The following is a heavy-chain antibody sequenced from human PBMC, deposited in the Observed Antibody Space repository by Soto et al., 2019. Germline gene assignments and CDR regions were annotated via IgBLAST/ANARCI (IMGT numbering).Heavy chain of an antibody. CDR2: MNPNSGNT. V-gene: IGHV1-8*01. J-gene: IGHJ3*02. CDR1: GYTFTSYD. D-gene: IGHD3-9*01. Sequence: ASVKVSSKASGYTFTSYDINSVRQATGQRQERIGWMNPNSGNTGYAQKFQGRVTMTRNTSISTAYMELSSLRSEDTAVYYCASVPAVYDILTGYYEGLAFDIWGQGTMVTVSS. CDR3: ASVPAVYDILTGYYEGLAFDI.